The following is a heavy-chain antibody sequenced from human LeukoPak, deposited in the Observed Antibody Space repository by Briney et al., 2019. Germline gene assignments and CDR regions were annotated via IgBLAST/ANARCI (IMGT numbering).Heavy chain of an antibody. V-gene: IGHV1-46*01. CDR2: INASGGST. CDR1: GHTFTYYF. D-gene: IGHD3-22*01. J-gene: IGHJ4*02. Sequence: GASVKVSCKASGHTFTYYFIHWVRQAPGQGLEWMGIINASGGSTGYPQKFQGRVTMTRDTSTSTVYMELSSLRSEDAAVYYCARGHYYDSSGYYYIDYWGQGTLVTVSS. CDR3: ARGHYYDSSGYYYIDY.